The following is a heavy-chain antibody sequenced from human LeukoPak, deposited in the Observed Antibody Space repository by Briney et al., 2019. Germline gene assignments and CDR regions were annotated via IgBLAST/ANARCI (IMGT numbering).Heavy chain of an antibody. Sequence: SETLSLTCTVSGGSISSSSYYWGWIRQPPGKGLEWIGEIYHSGSTNYNPSLKSRVTISVDKSKNQFSLKLSSVTAADTAVYYCASLYYYGSGSYLDYWGQGTLVTVSS. CDR1: GGSISSSSYY. D-gene: IGHD3-10*01. V-gene: IGHV4-39*07. J-gene: IGHJ4*02. CDR3: ASLYYYGSGSYLDY. CDR2: IYHSGST.